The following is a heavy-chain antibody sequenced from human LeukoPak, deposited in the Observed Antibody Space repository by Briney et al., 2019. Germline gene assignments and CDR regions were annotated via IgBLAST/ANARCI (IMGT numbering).Heavy chain of an antibody. CDR3: ATGTYYGSEFFDY. V-gene: IGHV3-11*01. Sequence: GGSLRLSCAASGFTFSDYYMSWIRQAPGKGLEWVSYISSSGSTIYYADSVKGRFTISRDNAKNSLYLQMNSLRAEDTAVYYCATGTYYGSEFFDYWGQGTLVTVSS. CDR2: ISSSGSTI. D-gene: IGHD3-10*01. CDR1: GFTFSDYY. J-gene: IGHJ4*02.